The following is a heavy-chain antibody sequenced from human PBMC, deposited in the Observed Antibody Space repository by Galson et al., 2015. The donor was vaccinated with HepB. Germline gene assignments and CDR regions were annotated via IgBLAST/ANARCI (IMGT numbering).Heavy chain of an antibody. CDR1: GFTFTSSA. J-gene: IGHJ4*02. CDR3: AAIGAYCSGGSCPFDY. D-gene: IGHD2-15*01. V-gene: IGHV1-58*02. Sequence: SVKVSCKASGFTFTSSAMQWVRQARGQRLEWIGWIVVGSGNTNYAQKFQERVTITRDMSTSTAYMELSSLRSEDTAVYYCAAIGAYCSGGSCPFDYWGQGTLVTVSS. CDR2: IVVGSGNT.